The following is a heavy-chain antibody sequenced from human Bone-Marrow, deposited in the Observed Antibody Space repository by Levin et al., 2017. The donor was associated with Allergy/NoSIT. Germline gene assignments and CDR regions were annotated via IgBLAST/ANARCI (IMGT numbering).Heavy chain of an antibody. CDR3: ARTPGYYYF. V-gene: IGHV3-23*01. CDR2: ISSNAIST. CDR1: GFTFSSYS. D-gene: IGHD3-9*01. Sequence: RTGGSLRLSCAASGFTFSSYSMSWVRQAPGRGLEGVASISSNAISTWYADSVKGRFTISRDKSKNTVPLRMNSLRAEHTAMYYCARTPGYYYFGGQGTLVTVSS. J-gene: IGHJ4*02.